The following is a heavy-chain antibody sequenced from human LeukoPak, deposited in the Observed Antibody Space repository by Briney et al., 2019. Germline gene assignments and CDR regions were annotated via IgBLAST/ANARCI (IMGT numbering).Heavy chain of an antibody. Sequence: GGSLRLSCAASGFTFSSYSMNWVRQAPGKGLEGVSSISSSSSYIYYADSVKGRFTISRDNAKNSLYLQMNSLRAEDTAVYYCVGYCSSTSCYDPPPYYYYYMDVWGKGTTVTVSS. V-gene: IGHV3-21*01. CDR3: VGYCSSTSCYDPPPYYYYYMDV. CDR2: ISSSSSYI. D-gene: IGHD2-2*01. J-gene: IGHJ6*03. CDR1: GFTFSSYS.